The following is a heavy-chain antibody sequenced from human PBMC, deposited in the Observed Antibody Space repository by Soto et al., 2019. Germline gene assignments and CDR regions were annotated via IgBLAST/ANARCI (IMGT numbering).Heavy chain of an antibody. J-gene: IGHJ4*02. CDR3: ARDHRWAFDY. CDR1: GFTFDRYA. V-gene: IGHV3-48*02. D-gene: IGHD3-16*01. Sequence: EVQLVESGGGLVQPGGYLRLSCVASGFTFDRYAMNWVRQAPGKGLEWLSWISVDSVSIEYSDSVTGRFTMSRDDAKKLVYLQMNSLQDEDTAVYYCARDHRWAFDYWCQGTLVTVTS. CDR2: ISVDSVSI.